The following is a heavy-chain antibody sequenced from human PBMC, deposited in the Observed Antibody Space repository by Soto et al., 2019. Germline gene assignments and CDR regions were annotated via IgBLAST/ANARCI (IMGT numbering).Heavy chain of an antibody. J-gene: IGHJ6*02. V-gene: IGHV3-30*04. CDR3: ARASDHYGSGNYPQLGTGV. CDR2: VSYHGTKT. CDR1: GFTFSSYA. D-gene: IGHD3-10*01. Sequence: QVQLVESGGGVVQPGRSLRLSCAASGFTFSSYAMHWVRQTPDKGLQWVAVVSYHGTKTFYADSVKGRFTISRDNSKSTLFLRMNSLGPEDTAVYYCARASDHYGSGNYPQLGTGVWGQGTTVTVSS.